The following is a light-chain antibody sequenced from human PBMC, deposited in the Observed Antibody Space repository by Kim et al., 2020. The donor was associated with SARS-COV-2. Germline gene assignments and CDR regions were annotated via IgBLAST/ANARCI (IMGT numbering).Light chain of an antibody. CDR2: DAS. J-gene: IGKJ2*01. CDR1: QSVSSY. Sequence: SPGERATRSCRASQSVSSYLGWYQQKPGQAPRLLIYDASNRATGIPARFSGSGSGTDFTLTISSLEPEDFAVYYCQQRSNWPPMYTFGQGTKLEIK. V-gene: IGKV3-11*01. CDR3: QQRSNWPPMYT.